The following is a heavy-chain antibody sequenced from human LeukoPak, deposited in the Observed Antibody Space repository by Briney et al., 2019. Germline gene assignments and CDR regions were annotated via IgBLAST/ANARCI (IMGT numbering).Heavy chain of an antibody. Sequence: ASVKVSCKASGYTFTGYYRHGGRQAPGQGREWMGWINPNSGGTKFAQKFQGRVTMTRDTSISTAYMELSSLGSDDTAVYYCGSWDYGSGSYSSDYWGQGTLVTVSS. CDR3: GSWDYGSGSYSSDY. V-gene: IGHV1-2*02. CDR2: INPNSGGT. J-gene: IGHJ4*02. D-gene: IGHD3-10*01. CDR1: GYTFTGYY.